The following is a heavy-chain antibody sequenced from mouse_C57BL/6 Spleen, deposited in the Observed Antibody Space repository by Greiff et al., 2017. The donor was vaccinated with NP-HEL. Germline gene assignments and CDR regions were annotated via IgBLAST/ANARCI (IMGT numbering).Heavy chain of an antibody. CDR1: GFTFNTYA. CDR3: VRGTDGYYPYAMDY. Sequence: EVQLVESGGGLVQPKGSLKLSCAASGFTFNTYAMHWVRQAPGKGLEWVARIRSKSSNYATYYADSVKDRFTISRDDSQSMLYQQMNNLKTEDTAMYYCVRGTDGYYPYAMDYWGQGTSVTVSS. J-gene: IGHJ4*01. CDR2: IRSKSSNYAT. V-gene: IGHV10-3*01. D-gene: IGHD2-3*01.